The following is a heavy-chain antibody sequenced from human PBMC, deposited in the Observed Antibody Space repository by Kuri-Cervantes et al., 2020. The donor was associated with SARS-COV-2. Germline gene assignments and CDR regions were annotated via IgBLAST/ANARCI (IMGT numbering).Heavy chain of an antibody. V-gene: IGHV3-7*03. CDR2: VRQDGRDK. CDR3: ARYCTSISCESAIDF. J-gene: IGHJ4*02. Sequence: GESLKISCAASGFTFSNAWMNWVRQAPGKGLDWVANVRQDGRDKYYGDPVKGRFTISRDNTKNSLYLQMDSLTAEDTAVYYCARYCTSISCESAIDFWGQGTLVTVSS. D-gene: IGHD2-2*01. CDR1: GFTFSNAW.